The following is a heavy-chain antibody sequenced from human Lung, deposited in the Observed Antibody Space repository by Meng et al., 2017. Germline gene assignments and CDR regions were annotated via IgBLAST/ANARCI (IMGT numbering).Heavy chain of an antibody. D-gene: IGHD3-3*02. Sequence: QLHLQESGPGLVKPSETLSLTCTISGGSITSTSSYWGWVRQPPGKGLEWIGSIYYRGSTNYNPSLKSRISMSVDMSKNQFSLKVNSVTAADTAIYYCVISSHNWGQGTRVTVSS. J-gene: IGHJ4*02. CDR1: GGSITSTSSY. CDR3: VISSHN. V-gene: IGHV4-39*07. CDR2: IYYRGST.